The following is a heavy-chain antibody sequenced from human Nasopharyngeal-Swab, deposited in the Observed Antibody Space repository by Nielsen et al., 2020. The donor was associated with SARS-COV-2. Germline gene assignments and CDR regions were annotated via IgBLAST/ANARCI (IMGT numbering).Heavy chain of an antibody. V-gene: IGHV3-21*05. CDR3: ARVRADYGGNSDEPSMDV. D-gene: IGHD4-23*01. Sequence: IRQPPGQGLEWVSFISSSSSYIYYADSVKGRFTISRDNAKNSLYLQMNSLRAEDTAVYYCARVRADYGGNSDEPSMDVWGQGTTVTVSS. J-gene: IGHJ6*02. CDR2: ISSSSSYI.